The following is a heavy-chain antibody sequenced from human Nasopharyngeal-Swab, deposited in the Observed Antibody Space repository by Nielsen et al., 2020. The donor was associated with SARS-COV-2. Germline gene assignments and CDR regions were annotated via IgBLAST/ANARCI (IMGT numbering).Heavy chain of an antibody. CDR1: GYTFISYG. CDR2: ISAYNGNA. CDR3: ARGRGAIFGVVITPYFDY. J-gene: IGHJ4*02. V-gene: IGHV1-18*04. Sequence: ASVKVSCKAYGYTFISYGISWVRQAPGQGLEWMGWISAYNGNANYAQKLKGRVTMTTDTSTSTAYMELRSLRSDDTAVYYCARGRGAIFGVVITPYFDYWGQGTLVTVSP. D-gene: IGHD3-3*01.